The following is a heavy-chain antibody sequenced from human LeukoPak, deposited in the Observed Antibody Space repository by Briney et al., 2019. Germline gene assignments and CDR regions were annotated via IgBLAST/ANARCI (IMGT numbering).Heavy chain of an antibody. J-gene: IGHJ4*02. CDR3: ARDLGLGSYDPY. V-gene: IGHV3-7*01. CDR1: GFNFSSYW. CDR2: IKQDGSEK. Sequence: PGGSLRLSWAASGFNFSSYWMSWVRQAPGKGLEWVANIKQDGSEKYYVDSVKGRLTISRDNAKTSLYLQMNSRRAEDTAVYYCARDLGLGSYDPYGCQGTLVTVSS. D-gene: IGHD3-10*01.